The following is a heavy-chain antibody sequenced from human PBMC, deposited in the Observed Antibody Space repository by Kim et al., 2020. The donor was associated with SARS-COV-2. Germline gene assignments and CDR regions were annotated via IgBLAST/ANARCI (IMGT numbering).Heavy chain of an antibody. CDR1: GFTFSDYY. Sequence: GSLRLSCAASGFTFSDYYMSWIRQAPGKGLEWVSYISSSSSYTNYADSVKGRFTISRDNAKNSLYLQMNSLRAEDTAVYYCARRWLSFGDILGAFDIWGQGTMVTVSS. CDR2: ISSSSSYT. J-gene: IGHJ3*02. V-gene: IGHV3-11*03. D-gene: IGHD3-10*01. CDR3: ARRWLSFGDILGAFDI.